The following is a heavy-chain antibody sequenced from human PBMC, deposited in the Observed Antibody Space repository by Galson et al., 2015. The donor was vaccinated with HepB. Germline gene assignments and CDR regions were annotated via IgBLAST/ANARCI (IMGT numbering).Heavy chain of an antibody. V-gene: IGHV6-1*01. CDR1: GDSVSSNSAA. CDR3: ARGHYYDSSGYYKVSYYYYYMDV. D-gene: IGHD3-22*01. Sequence: CAISGDSVSSNSAAWNWIRQSPSRGLEWLGRTYYRSKWYNDYAVSVKSRITINPDTSKNQFSLQLNSVTPEDTAVYYCARGHYYDSSGYYKVSYYYYYMDVWGQGTTVTVSS. CDR2: TYYRSKWYN. J-gene: IGHJ6*03.